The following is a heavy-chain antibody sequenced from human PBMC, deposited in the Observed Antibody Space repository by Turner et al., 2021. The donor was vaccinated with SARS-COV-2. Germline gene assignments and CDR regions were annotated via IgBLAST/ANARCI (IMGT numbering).Heavy chain of an antibody. CDR1: GASINSYY. CDR3: AGEVVVLATTHYGMDV. Sequence: QILLQASGPGLVKPSETLSLTCTVSGASINSYYWAWIRQPPGKRLEWIGYIYYRGSTNYNPTLKSRVTISVDTSKNQFSLRLSSVTAADTAVYYCAGEVVVLATTHYGMDVWGQGTTVTVSS. V-gene: IGHV4-59*08. CDR2: IYYRGST. D-gene: IGHD1-26*01. J-gene: IGHJ6*02.